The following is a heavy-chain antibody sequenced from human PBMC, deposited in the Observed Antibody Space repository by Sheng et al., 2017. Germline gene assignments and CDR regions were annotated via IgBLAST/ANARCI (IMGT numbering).Heavy chain of an antibody. CDR1: GFTFSTYE. J-gene: IGHJ4*02. V-gene: IGHV3-48*03. CDR2: ISSSGGTK. D-gene: IGHD1-26*01. CDR3: ARDWEVPSDY. Sequence: EVQLVESGGGFVKPGGSLRLSCEGSGFTFSTYEMNWVRQAPGKGLEWISYISSSGGTKHYAASVKGRFTISREDAKKSVYLHMNSLRADDTGVYYCARDWEVPSDYWGPGSPGHRLL.